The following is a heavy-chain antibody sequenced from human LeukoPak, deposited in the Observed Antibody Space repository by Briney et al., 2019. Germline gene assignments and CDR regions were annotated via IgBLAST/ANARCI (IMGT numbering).Heavy chain of an antibody. CDR2: INHRGST. J-gene: IGHJ6*03. D-gene: IGHD3-10*01. Sequence: SETLSLTCAVYGGSFSGYYWSWIRQPPGKGLEWIGEINHRGSTNYNPSLKSRVTISVDTSKNQFSLKLSSVTAADTAVYYCARLRSSMVRGVITNYYYYYMDVWGKGTTVTVSS. CDR3: ARLRSSMVRGVITNYYYYYMDV. CDR1: GGSFSGYY. V-gene: IGHV4-34*01.